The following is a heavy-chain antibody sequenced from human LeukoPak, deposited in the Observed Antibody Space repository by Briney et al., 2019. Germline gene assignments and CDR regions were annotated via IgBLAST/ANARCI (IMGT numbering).Heavy chain of an antibody. D-gene: IGHD3-10*01. J-gene: IGHJ4*02. CDR3: TRTQYYGSGSYTYAFDY. CDR1: GFTFSNAW. Sequence: GGSLRLSCAASGFTFSNAWMSWVRQAPGKGLEWVGRIKSKTDGGTTDYAAPVKGRFTISRDDSKNTLYLQMNSLKTEDTAVYYCTRTQYYGSGSYTYAFDYWGQGTLVTVSS. V-gene: IGHV3-15*01. CDR2: IKSKTDGGTT.